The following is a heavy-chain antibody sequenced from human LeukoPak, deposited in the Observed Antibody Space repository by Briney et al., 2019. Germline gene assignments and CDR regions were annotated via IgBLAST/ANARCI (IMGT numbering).Heavy chain of an antibody. CDR3: ARHGDLLSPFQT. V-gene: IGHV4-39*01. D-gene: IGHD2-21*02. CDR1: GGSISSTSYY. CDR2: INYSGST. Sequence: PSETLSLTCTVSGGSISSTSYYWGWIRQPPGKGLEWIGTINYSGSTYYNPSLKSRVTISVDTSKNQISLKLNSVTAAATAMYYCARHGDLLSPFQTWGQGTLVTVSS. J-gene: IGHJ5*02.